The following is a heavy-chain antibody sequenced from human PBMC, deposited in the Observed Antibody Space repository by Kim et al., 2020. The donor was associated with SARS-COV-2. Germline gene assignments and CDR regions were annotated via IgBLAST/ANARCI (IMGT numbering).Heavy chain of an antibody. CDR1: GFTFSSYG. V-gene: IGHV3-30*18. CDR2: ISYDGSNK. J-gene: IGHJ4*02. Sequence: GGSLRLSCAASGFTFSSYGMHWVRQAPGKGLEWVAVISYDGSNKYYADSVKGRFTISRDNSKNTLYLQMNSLRAEDTAVYYCAKSITMIVVVTNFDYWGQGTLVTVSS. D-gene: IGHD3-22*01. CDR3: AKSITMIVVVTNFDY.